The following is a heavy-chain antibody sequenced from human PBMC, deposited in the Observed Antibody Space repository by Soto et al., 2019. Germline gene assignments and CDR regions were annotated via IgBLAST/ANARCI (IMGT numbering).Heavy chain of an antibody. J-gene: IGHJ3*02. CDR3: ARGPTVGDI. Sequence: QVQLVQSGGEVKKPGASVKVSCKASGYTFNSYGISWVRQAPGQGLEWMGWIRVKNGNTNYAQNFQGRFTMTTETSTSTAYMELRSLRSDDTAVYYCARGPTVGDIWGQGTMVTVSS. CDR2: IRVKNGNT. D-gene: IGHD2-21*02. CDR1: GYTFNSYG. V-gene: IGHV1-18*01.